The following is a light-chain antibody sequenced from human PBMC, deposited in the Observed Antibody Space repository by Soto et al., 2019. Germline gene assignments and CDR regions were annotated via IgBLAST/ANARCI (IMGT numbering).Light chain of an antibody. Sequence: QSVLTQSPSASDSLGASVKLTCTLSSGHSNYAIAWHQQQPEKGPRFLMKLNSDGSHSKGDGIPDRFSGSSSGAERYLTISTLQSEDEADYYCQTWVTGIHIFGGGTQLTVL. CDR3: QTWVTGIHI. V-gene: IGLV4-69*01. J-gene: IGLJ2*01. CDR2: LNSDGSH. CDR1: SGHSNYA.